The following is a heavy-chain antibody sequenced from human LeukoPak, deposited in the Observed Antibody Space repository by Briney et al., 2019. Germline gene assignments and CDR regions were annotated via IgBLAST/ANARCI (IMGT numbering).Heavy chain of an antibody. V-gene: IGHV1-69*05. CDR2: IIPMFGTA. D-gene: IGHD3-3*01. CDR3: ARDLERYYDLEGRSGY. Sequence: SVKVSCKASGGTFSSYAISWVRQAPGQGLEWMGGIIPMFGTANHAQKFQGRVTMTTDTLATTAYMELRSLRSDDTAVYYCARDLERYYDLEGRSGYWGQGTLVTVSS. CDR1: GGTFSSYA. J-gene: IGHJ4*02.